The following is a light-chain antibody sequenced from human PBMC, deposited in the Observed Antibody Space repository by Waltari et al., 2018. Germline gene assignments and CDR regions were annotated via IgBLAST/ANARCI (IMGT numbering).Light chain of an antibody. V-gene: IGKV3-20*01. Sequence: EIVLTRSPGPLSLSPGEIATLPCRASQSVSTTYIAGYQQKVGQVPRLLIYGASSRATGIPHRFSGSGSGTDFTLTISELEPEDFAVYYCQQYGYSPLTFGGGTKVEIK. J-gene: IGKJ4*01. CDR1: QSVSTTY. CDR3: QQYGYSPLT. CDR2: GAS.